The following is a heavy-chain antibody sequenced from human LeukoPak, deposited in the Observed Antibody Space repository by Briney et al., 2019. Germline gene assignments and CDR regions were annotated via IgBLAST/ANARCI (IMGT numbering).Heavy chain of an antibody. J-gene: IGHJ4*02. CDR3: TRDQTPYY. Sequence: PGGSLRLPCAASGFPFSSYSMNWVRQAPGKGLEWVGFIASETYGGTAEYAASVRGRFIISRDDSKSIAYLQMNSLKTEDTAVYYCTRDQTPYYWGQGTLVTVSS. CDR1: GFPFSSYS. V-gene: IGHV3-49*04. CDR2: IASETYGGTA.